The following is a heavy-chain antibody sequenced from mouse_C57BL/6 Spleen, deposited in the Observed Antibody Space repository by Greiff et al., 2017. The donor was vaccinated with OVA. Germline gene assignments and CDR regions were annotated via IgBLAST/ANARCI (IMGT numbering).Heavy chain of an antibody. Sequence: VKLQQPGAELVMPGASVKLSCKASGYTFTSYWMHWVKQRPGQGLEWIGEIDPSDSYTNYNQKFKGKSTLTVDKSSSTAYMQLSSLTSEDSAVYYCARRRNYDYYAMDYWGQGTSVTVSS. CDR1: GYTFTSYW. J-gene: IGHJ4*01. CDR3: ARRRNYDYYAMDY. CDR2: IDPSDSYT. V-gene: IGHV1-69*01. D-gene: IGHD1-1*01.